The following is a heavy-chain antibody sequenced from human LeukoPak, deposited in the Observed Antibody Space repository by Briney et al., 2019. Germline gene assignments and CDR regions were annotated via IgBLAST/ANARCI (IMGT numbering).Heavy chain of an antibody. V-gene: IGHV1-69*01. Sequence: VASVKVSCKASGGTFSSYAISWVRQAPGQGLEWMGGIIPIFGTANYAQKFQGRVTITADESTSTAYMELSSLRSEDTAVYYCARVGSSFRGYDYWGQGTLVTVSS. CDR3: ARVGSSFRGYDY. J-gene: IGHJ4*02. D-gene: IGHD6-13*01. CDR2: IIPIFGTA. CDR1: GGTFSSYA.